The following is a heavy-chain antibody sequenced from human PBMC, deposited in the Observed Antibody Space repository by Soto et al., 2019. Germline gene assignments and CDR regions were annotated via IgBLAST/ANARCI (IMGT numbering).Heavy chain of an antibody. Sequence: GESRKISCKGSGDSFTSYWISGVRQMPGKGLEWMGRIDPSDSYTNYSPSFQGHVTISADKSISTAYLQWSSLKASDTAMYYCARHGEGNVVVLVPYPSRSTDVSGTAPMLTV. CDR2: IDPSDSYT. D-gene: IGHD2-15*01. J-gene: IGHJ6*03. CDR1: GDSFTSYW. V-gene: IGHV5-10-1*01. CDR3: ARHGEGNVVVLVPYPSRSTDV.